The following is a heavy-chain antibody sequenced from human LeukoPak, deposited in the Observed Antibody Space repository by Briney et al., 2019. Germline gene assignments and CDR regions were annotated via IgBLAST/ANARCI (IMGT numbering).Heavy chain of an antibody. CDR1: GFTFSSYA. CDR2: FTSSGGST. D-gene: IGHD2-15*01. J-gene: IGHJ4*02. Sequence: GGSLRLSCAASGFTFSSYAMTWVRQAPGKGLEWVSAFTSSGGSTYYADSVKGRFTISRDSSKNTLFLQMNSLRAEDTAVYYCAKYCSGGNCYSGLYWGQGTLVTVSS. CDR3: AKYCSGGNCYSGLY. V-gene: IGHV3-23*01.